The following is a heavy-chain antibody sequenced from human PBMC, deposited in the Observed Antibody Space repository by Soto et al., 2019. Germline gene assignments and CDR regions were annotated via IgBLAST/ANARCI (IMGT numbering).Heavy chain of an antibody. CDR2: IRSKANSYAT. CDR1: GFTFSGSA. Sequence: GGSLRLSCAASGFTFSGSAMHGVRQASGKGLEWVGRIRSKANSYATACAASVKGRFTISRDDSKNTAYLQMNSLKTEDTAVYYCTRHGPGYGSGSRDYWGQGTLVTVSS. D-gene: IGHD3-10*01. CDR3: TRHGPGYGSGSRDY. J-gene: IGHJ4*02. V-gene: IGHV3-73*01.